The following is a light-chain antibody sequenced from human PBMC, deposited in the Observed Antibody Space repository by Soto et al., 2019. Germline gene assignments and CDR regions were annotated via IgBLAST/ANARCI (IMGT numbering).Light chain of an antibody. CDR2: GHT. CDR3: QSHDSSLSTYV. V-gene: IGLV1-40*01. J-gene: IGLJ1*01. Sequence: QSVLTQPPSVSGALGQRVTISCTGSSSNIGAGYDVHWYQQLPGTAPKLLIYGHTNRPSGVPDRFSGSRSGTSASLATSGLQAEDEADYYCQSHDSSLSTYVFGTGTKVTVL. CDR1: SSNIGAGYD.